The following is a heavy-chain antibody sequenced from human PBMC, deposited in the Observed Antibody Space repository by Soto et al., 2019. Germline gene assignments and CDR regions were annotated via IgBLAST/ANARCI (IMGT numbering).Heavy chain of an antibody. D-gene: IGHD3-3*02. CDR2: MTYDGATE. CDR1: GFTFSDYV. Sequence: QVRLVESGGGVVQPGTSLRLSCAASGFTFSDYVIHWVRQAAGKGLEWVASMTYDGATEYSADSVKGRFTMSRDNSKRALSLQMNSLRPDDTAVYYCARVRLSIAVSDALDVWGQGTTVTVSS. V-gene: IGHV3-30*14. CDR3: ARVRLSIAVSDALDV. J-gene: IGHJ3*01.